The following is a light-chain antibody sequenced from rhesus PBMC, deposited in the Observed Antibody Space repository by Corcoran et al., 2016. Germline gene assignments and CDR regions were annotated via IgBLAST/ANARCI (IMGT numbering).Light chain of an antibody. CDR2: GVS. Sequence: QSAPAQPPSVSGSPGQSVTISCTGTSRDMCGYNYVSWYQQHPGKAPKLMIYGVSNRPSGVSDRFSGSKSDNTASLTISGLQAEDEADYYCCSSTTTNTFIFGTGTRLTVL. CDR3: CSSTTTNTFI. CDR1: SRDMCGYNY. J-gene: IGLJ1*01. V-gene: IGLV2S7*01.